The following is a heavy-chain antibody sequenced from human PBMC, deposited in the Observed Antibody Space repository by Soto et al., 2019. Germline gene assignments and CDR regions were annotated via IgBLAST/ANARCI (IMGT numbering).Heavy chain of an antibody. CDR1: VDTYFINS. Sequence: PPGSLRLSSCASVDTYFINSMDWGRPGTGKGLDWVSSISSSSSYIYYADSVKGRFTISRDNAKNSLYLQMNSLRAEDTAVYYCARDFHSYYYDRSGYYSSYGMDGWGQGSTVTVSS. CDR2: ISSSSSYI. J-gene: IGHJ6*02. V-gene: IGHV3-21*01. D-gene: IGHD3-22*01. CDR3: ARDFHSYYYDRSGYYSSYGMDG.